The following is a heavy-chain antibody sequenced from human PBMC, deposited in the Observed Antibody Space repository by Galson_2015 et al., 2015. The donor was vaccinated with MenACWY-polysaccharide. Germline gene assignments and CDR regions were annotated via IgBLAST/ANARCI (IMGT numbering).Heavy chain of an antibody. CDR3: ATDRGYDTFDH. Sequence: SLRLSCAASGFTFSSYWMSWVRQAPGKGLEWVADIKEDGSEKYYVDSVKGRFTISRDNAKKSLYSQMNSLRAEDTAIYYCATDRGYDTFDHWGQGTTVTVSS. CDR2: IKEDGSEK. V-gene: IGHV3-7*03. CDR1: GFTFSSYW. J-gene: IGHJ4*03. D-gene: IGHD2-2*01.